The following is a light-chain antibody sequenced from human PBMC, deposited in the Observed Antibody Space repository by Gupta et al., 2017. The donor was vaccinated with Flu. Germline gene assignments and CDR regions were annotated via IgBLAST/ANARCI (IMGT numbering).Light chain of an antibody. CDR1: QSVSSY. CDR2: DAS. Sequence: IVLTQSPATLSLSPGERATLSCRASQSVSSYLAWYQQKPGQAPRLLIYDASNRHSGVPARFSGSGSGTDFTLTISSLQPEDFAVYYCQQRSSWPLIFGGGTKVEIK. CDR3: QQRSSWPLI. V-gene: IGKV3-11*01. J-gene: IGKJ4*01.